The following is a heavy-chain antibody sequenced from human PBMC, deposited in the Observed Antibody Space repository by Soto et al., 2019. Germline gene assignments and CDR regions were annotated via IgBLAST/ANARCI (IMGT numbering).Heavy chain of an antibody. CDR2: IYYSGTT. V-gene: IGHV4-59*01. Sequence: SETLSLTCNVSGGSISGYYWSWIRQPPGKGLEWIGYIYYSGTTNYNPSLKSRVTISVDTSKNQFSLKLSSVTAADTAVYYCARAEMVYAISGAFDVWGQGTMVTVSS. CDR3: ARAEMVYAISGAFDV. CDR1: GGSISGYY. J-gene: IGHJ3*01. D-gene: IGHD2-8*01.